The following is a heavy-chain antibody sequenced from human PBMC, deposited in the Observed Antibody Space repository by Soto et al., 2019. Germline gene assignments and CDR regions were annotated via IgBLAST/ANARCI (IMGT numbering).Heavy chain of an antibody. Sequence: EVQLVESGGGLVQPGGSRRLSCAASGFTFSSYWMHWVRQAPGKGLVWVSRINSDGSSTSYADSVKGRFTISRDNARNTLYLQMNSLRDEDTAVYYCARVGYCARGVCPNFDFWGQGTLVTVSP. CDR3: ARVGYCARGVCPNFDF. CDR1: GFTFSSYW. D-gene: IGHD2-8*01. V-gene: IGHV3-74*01. CDR2: INSDGSST. J-gene: IGHJ4*02.